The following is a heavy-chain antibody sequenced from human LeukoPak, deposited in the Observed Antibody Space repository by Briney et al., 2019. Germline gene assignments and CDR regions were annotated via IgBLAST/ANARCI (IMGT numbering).Heavy chain of an antibody. CDR2: ISSSGSTI. Sequence: GGSLRLSCAASGFTFSSYEMNWVRQAPGKGLEWVSYISSSGSTIYYADSVKGRFTISRDNAKNTLYLQMNSLRAEDTAVYYCARGTAMVSGDAFDIWGQGTMVTVSS. V-gene: IGHV3-48*03. CDR1: GFTFSSYE. J-gene: IGHJ3*02. D-gene: IGHD5-18*01. CDR3: ARGTAMVSGDAFDI.